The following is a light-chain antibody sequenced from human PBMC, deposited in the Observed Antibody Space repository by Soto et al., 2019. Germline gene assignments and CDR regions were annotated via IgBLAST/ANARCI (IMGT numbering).Light chain of an antibody. J-gene: IGKJ1*01. CDR2: AAS. V-gene: IGKV3-20*01. CDR3: RHYINSQWT. Sequence: EIVLTQSPGTLSLSPGERATLSCRPSQSVSSTYLDWYQQKPGQAPRLLIYAASSRATGIPDRFSGGASATDFTLTISRLEPEDFAVYYCRHYINSQWTFGQETKVEIK. CDR1: QSVSSTY.